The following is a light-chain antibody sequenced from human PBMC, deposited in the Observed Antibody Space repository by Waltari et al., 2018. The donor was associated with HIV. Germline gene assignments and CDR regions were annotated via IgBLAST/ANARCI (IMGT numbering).Light chain of an antibody. V-gene: IGLV1-44*01. CDR3: ATWDDSLNGPV. CDR2: PTN. J-gene: IGLJ3*02. CDR1: IPNIGSNT. Sequence: QSVLTQPPSASGTPGQRVTISCSGSIPNIGSNTVNWYQQLPGTAPKLLIYPTNQRPSGFPDRFSGSKSGASASLAISGLQSDDEADYYCATWDDSLNGPVFGGGTKLTVL.